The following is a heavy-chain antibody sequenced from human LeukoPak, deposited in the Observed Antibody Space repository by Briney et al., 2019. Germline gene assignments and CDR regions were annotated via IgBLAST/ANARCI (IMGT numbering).Heavy chain of an antibody. V-gene: IGHV3-23*01. CDR2: ISGSGGST. Sequence: GGSLRLSCAASGFTFNSRARSWVRRAPGKGLEWVSAISGSGGSTYYADSVKGRFTISRDNSRNTLCLQMNSLRAEDTAVYYCAKDLCYYLTEFDYWGQGTLVTVSS. CDR3: AKDLCYYLTEFDY. J-gene: IGHJ4*02. CDR1: GFTFNSRA. D-gene: IGHD1-26*01.